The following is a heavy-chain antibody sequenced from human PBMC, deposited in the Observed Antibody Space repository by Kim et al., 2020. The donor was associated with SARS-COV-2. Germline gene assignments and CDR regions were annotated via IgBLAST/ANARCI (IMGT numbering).Heavy chain of an antibody. Sequence: IHHADSAKGRFIISRDNAKHSLYLQMNSLRDEDTAIYYCARDSNYGGTFDYWGQGALVTVSS. J-gene: IGHJ4*02. CDR3: ARDSNYGGTFDY. D-gene: IGHD4-17*01. V-gene: IGHV3-48*03. CDR2: I.